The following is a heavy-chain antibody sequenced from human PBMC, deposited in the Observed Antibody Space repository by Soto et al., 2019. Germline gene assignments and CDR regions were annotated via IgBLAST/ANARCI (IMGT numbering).Heavy chain of an antibody. J-gene: IGHJ6*02. V-gene: IGHV1-2*02. Sequence: ASVKVSCKASGYTFTDFYIHWVRQAPGQGLEWMGWINPNSDGTNYAQKLAQRFQGRVTMTRDTSISTAYMDLNRLTTDDTAVYYCAGGGIAAAGSGEYAMDVWGQGTTVTVSS. CDR3: AGGGIAAAGSGEYAMDV. CDR2: INPNSDGT. CDR1: GYTFTDFY. D-gene: IGHD6-13*01.